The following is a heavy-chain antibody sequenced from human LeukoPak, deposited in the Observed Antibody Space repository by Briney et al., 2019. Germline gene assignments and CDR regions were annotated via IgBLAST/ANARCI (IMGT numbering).Heavy chain of an antibody. Sequence: GGSLRLSCAASGFTFSSYGMHWVRQAPGKGLEWVAVISYDGSNKYYADSVKGRFTISRDNSKNTLYLQMNSLRAEDTAVYYCAKDQIVGASVGYWGQGTLVTVSS. D-gene: IGHD1-26*01. J-gene: IGHJ4*02. CDR3: AKDQIVGASVGY. V-gene: IGHV3-30*12. CDR2: ISYDGSNK. CDR1: GFTFSSYG.